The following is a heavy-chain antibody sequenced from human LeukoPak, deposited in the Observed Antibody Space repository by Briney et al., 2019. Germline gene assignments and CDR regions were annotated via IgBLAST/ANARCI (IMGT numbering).Heavy chain of an antibody. J-gene: IGHJ1*01. Sequence: GGSLRLSCAASRFTFSTYWMGGVRQAPGKGLEGGATIQQDGSVQHYLDSVKGRFTISRDNGKNSLYLQMNTLRAEDTAVYYCEGARGWEFSSWGQGTLVTVSS. CDR2: IQQDGSVQ. D-gene: IGHD1-26*01. CDR1: RFTFSTYW. CDR3: EGARGWEFSS. V-gene: IGHV3-7*01.